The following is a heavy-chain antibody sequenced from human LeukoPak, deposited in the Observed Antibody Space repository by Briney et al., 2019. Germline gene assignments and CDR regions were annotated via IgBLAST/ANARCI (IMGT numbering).Heavy chain of an antibody. CDR3: ATYLSSSSSLFDY. CDR1: GYTFASYD. D-gene: IGHD6-6*01. J-gene: IGHJ4*02. CDR2: MNPNSGNT. Sequence: ASGTVSCKASGYTFASYDINWVRQAAGQGREWMGWMNPNSGNTGYAQKFQGRVTMTEDTSTDTATMDLSSLRSEDTAVYFCATYLSSSSSLFDYWGQGTLITVSS. V-gene: IGHV1-8*01.